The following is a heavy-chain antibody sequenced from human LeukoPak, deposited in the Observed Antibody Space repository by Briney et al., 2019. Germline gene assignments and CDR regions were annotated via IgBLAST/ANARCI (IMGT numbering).Heavy chain of an antibody. CDR2: ISYSGST. V-gene: IGHV4-59*01. D-gene: IGHD3-10*01. Sequence: SETLSLTCTVSGGSISSYYWSWIGQPPGKGLEWIGYISYSGSTNYNPSLKSRVTISVDTSRNQFSLKLSSVTAADTAVYYCARGRLGGSGSYYNVLDYWGQGTLVTVSS. CDR1: GGSISSYY. J-gene: IGHJ4*02. CDR3: ARGRLGGSGSYYNVLDY.